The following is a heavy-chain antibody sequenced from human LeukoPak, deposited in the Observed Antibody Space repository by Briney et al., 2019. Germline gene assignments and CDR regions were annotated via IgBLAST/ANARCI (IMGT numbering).Heavy chain of an antibody. CDR1: GHTFTSYY. CDR3: AREGIRLTTVTRPGFDY. CDR2: INPSGGST. D-gene: IGHD4-17*01. Sequence: GASVKVSCKASGHTFTSYYMHWVRQAPGQGLEWMGIINPSGGSTSYAQKFQGRVTMTRDTSTSTVYMELSSLRSEDTAVYYCAREGIRLTTVTRPGFDYWGQGTLVTVSS. J-gene: IGHJ4*02. V-gene: IGHV1-46*01.